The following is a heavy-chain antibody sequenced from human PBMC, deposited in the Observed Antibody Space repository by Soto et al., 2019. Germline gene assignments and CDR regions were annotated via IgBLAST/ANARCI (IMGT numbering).Heavy chain of an antibody. J-gene: IGHJ4*02. CDR2: ISGSGGST. CDR1: GFTFSNYA. D-gene: IGHD6-13*01. V-gene: IGHV3-23*01. Sequence: HPGVSLRLSCAASGFTFSNYAVTWVRQAPGKGLEWVSTISGSGGSTYYADSVKGRFTISRDNSKNTLYLQMNSLRAEDTAVYYCAKDQGSSWYEIDYWGQGTLVTVSS. CDR3: AKDQGSSWYEIDY.